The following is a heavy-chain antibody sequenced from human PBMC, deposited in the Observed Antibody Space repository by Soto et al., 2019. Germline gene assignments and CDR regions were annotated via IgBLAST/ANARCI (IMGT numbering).Heavy chain of an antibody. CDR1: GYSFTSYW. Sequence: GESLKISCKCSGYSFTSYWISWVRQMPGKGLEWMGRIDPSDSYTNYSPSFQGHVTISADKSISTAYLQWSSLKASDTAMYYCAIAVHSSGWYRPSSAVDYWGQGTLVTVSS. J-gene: IGHJ4*02. V-gene: IGHV5-10-1*01. D-gene: IGHD6-19*01. CDR3: AIAVHSSGWYRPSSAVDY. CDR2: IDPSDSYT.